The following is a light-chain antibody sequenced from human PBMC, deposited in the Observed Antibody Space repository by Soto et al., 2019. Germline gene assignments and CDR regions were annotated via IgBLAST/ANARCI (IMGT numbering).Light chain of an antibody. J-gene: IGKJ1*01. Sequence: IQMTQSPTTLSASVGDRITITYRASQSISSWLAWYQQKPGKAPKLLIYDASSLESGVPSRFSGSGSGTEFTLTISSLQPDDFATYYCQKYNSYLWTFGQGAKV. V-gene: IGKV1-5*01. CDR1: QSISSW. CDR2: DAS. CDR3: QKYNSYLWT.